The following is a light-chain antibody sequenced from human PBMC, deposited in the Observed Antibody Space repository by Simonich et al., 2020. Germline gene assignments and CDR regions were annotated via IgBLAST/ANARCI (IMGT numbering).Light chain of an antibody. CDR3: MQSIQLPIT. V-gene: IGKV2D-29*02. CDR1: QSLLHSDGKTY. Sequence: DIVMTQTPLSLSVTPGQPASISCKSSQSLLHSDGKTYLYWYLQKPGQSPQLLIYEVSNRCSGVPDRCSGSGSGTDFTLKISRVEAEDVGVYYCMQSIQLPITFGQGTRLEMK. CDR2: EVS. J-gene: IGKJ5*01.